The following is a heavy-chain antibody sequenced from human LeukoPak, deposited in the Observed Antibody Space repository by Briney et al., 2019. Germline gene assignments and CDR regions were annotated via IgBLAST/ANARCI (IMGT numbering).Heavy chain of an antibody. D-gene: IGHD2-2*01. CDR2: IYSGGST. CDR1: GFTVSSNY. Sequence: GGSLRLSCAASGFTVSSNYMSWVRQAPGKGLEWVSVIYSGGSTYYADSVKGRFTISRDNSKNTLYLQMNSLRAEDTAVYYCARGLNVVVPAAMNYFDYRGQGTLVTVSS. V-gene: IGHV3-66*01. CDR3: ARGLNVVVPAAMNYFDY. J-gene: IGHJ4*02.